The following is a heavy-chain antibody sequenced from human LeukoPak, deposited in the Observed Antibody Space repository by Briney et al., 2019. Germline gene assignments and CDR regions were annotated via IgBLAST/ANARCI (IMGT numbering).Heavy chain of an antibody. CDR2: ISSSGGTT. V-gene: IGHV3-23*01. Sequence: PGGSLRLSCAASGFTFSSYEMNWVRQAPGKGLEWVSGISSSGGTTYYADSVKGRFTISRDNSKNTLYLQMNSLRAEDTAVYYCAKSSYSRSSDAFDIWGQGTMVTVSS. J-gene: IGHJ3*02. CDR1: GFTFSSYE. D-gene: IGHD6-6*01. CDR3: AKSSYSRSSDAFDI.